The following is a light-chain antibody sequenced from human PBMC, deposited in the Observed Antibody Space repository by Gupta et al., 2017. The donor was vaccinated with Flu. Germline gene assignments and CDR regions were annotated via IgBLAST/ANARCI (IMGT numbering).Light chain of an antibody. CDR3: QQRSNWSIT. Sequence: ELMFTPSPATLSLSPGERATLSCRASQSVSSYLAWYQQKPGQAPRLLIYDASNRATGIPARFSGSGSGTDFTLTISSLEPEDFAVYYCQQRSNWSITFGQGTRLEIK. V-gene: IGKV3-11*01. CDR2: DAS. J-gene: IGKJ5*01. CDR1: QSVSSY.